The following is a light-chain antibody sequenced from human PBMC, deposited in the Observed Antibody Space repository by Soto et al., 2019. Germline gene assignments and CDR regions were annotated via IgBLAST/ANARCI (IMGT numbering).Light chain of an antibody. J-gene: IGLJ1*01. CDR2: XTS. CDR3: LLSYSGAYV. Sequence: QTVVTQEPSLTVSPGGTVTLTCGSSTGAVTSGHYPYWFQQKPGQAPRTLIXXTSXXXXXXXXXXSXSLLGGKAALTLSGAQPEXXAEYYCLLSYSGAYVFGTGTKLTVL. V-gene: IGLV7-46*01. CDR1: TGAVTSGHY.